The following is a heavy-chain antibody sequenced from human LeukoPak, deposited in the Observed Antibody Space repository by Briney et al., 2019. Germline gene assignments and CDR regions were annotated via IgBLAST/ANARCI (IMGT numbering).Heavy chain of an antibody. Sequence: SETLSLTCTVSNYSISSAYYWGWIRQPPGKGLEWIGSIAHGGRPYYNPSLKSRVTISVDTSKNQFSLKLSSVTAADTAVYYCAREGLITGTSEIYNWFDPWGQGTLVTVSS. V-gene: IGHV4-38-2*02. CDR2: IAHGGRP. D-gene: IGHD1-7*01. J-gene: IGHJ5*02. CDR1: NYSISSAYY. CDR3: AREGLITGTSEIYNWFDP.